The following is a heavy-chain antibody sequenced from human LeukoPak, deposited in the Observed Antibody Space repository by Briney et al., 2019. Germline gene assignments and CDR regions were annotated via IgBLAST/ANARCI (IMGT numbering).Heavy chain of an antibody. Sequence: SETLSLTCSVSGDSINTYWWTWIRRPPGKGLEWIGHVYYTVSTNYTPSLKSRVTIAVDTSKNHFSLKMISVTAADTAVYYRARRCSSGTCPLDYWGHGILVTVSS. CDR3: ARRCSSGTCPLDY. D-gene: IGHD2-15*01. J-gene: IGHJ4*01. CDR2: VYYTVST. CDR1: GDSINTYW. V-gene: IGHV4-59*08.